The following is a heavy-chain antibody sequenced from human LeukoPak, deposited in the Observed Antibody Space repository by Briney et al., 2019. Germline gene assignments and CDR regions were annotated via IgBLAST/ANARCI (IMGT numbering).Heavy chain of an antibody. CDR1: GFTFSSYW. J-gene: IGHJ6*03. Sequence: GGSLRLSCAASGFTFSSYWMSWVRQAPGKGLEWVANIKQDGSEKYYVDSVKGRFTISRDNAKNSLYLQMNSLRAEDTAVYYCARGILWFGEFSSYYYYYMDVWGKGTTVTVPS. CDR3: ARGILWFGEFSSYYYYYMDV. V-gene: IGHV3-7*01. D-gene: IGHD3-10*01. CDR2: IKQDGSEK.